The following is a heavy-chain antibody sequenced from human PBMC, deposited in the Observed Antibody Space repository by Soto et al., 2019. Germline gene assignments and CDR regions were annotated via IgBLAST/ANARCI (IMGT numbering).Heavy chain of an antibody. CDR1: GDSMNNAGYF. Sequence: PSETLSLTCSVSGDSMNNAGYFWTWIRQPPGKGLQWIGYISYIGSTFYNPSLKTRLTMSVETSKKQFSVRLRSVTAADTAVYYCARDRAHFYESSGRLDFWGQAMLVTV. CDR2: ISYIGST. D-gene: IGHD3-22*01. CDR3: ARDRAHFYESSGRLDF. J-gene: IGHJ4*02. V-gene: IGHV4-30-4*01.